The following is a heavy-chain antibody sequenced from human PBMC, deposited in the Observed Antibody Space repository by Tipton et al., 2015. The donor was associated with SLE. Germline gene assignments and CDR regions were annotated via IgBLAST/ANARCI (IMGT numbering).Heavy chain of an antibody. CDR2: IKLDGREK. V-gene: IGHV3-7*01. CDR3: ARDQLYRREMRSPAFGY. CDR1: GFTFSNYW. D-gene: IGHD3-10*01. Sequence: SLRLSCAASGFTFSNYWMSWVRQAPGKGLEWVANIKLDGREKNYGDSVKGRFTISRQNAKNSLYLQMNSLRPEDTAVYYCARDQLYRREMRSPAFGYWGQGTQVVVSS. J-gene: IGHJ4*02.